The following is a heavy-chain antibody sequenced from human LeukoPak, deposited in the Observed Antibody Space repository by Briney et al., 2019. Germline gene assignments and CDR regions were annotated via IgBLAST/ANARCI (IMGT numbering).Heavy chain of an antibody. Sequence: SETLSLTCTVSGGSISSSSYSWAWIRQPPGKGLEWIGSIYYTGSTYYNPSLKSRVTISVDTSKNQFSLKLSSVTAADTAVYYCARHPTYYYGSGSPVDYWGQGTLVTVSS. CDR1: GGSISSSSYS. CDR3: ARHPTYYYGSGSPVDY. J-gene: IGHJ4*02. D-gene: IGHD3-10*01. CDR2: IYYTGST. V-gene: IGHV4-39*01.